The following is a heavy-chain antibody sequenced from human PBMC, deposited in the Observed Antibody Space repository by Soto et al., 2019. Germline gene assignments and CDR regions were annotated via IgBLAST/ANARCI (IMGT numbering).Heavy chain of an antibody. D-gene: IGHD2-2*02. Sequence: GASVKVSCKASGGTFSSYTISWVRQAPGQGLEWKGKIIPILGITNNAQKIQGRVTITADKSTSTAYMELSSLRSEDTSVYYCAMEYCSSTSCYRDYWGQGTLVTVSS. CDR2: IIPILGIT. J-gene: IGHJ4*02. CDR1: GGTFSSYT. CDR3: AMEYCSSTSCYRDY. V-gene: IGHV1-69*02.